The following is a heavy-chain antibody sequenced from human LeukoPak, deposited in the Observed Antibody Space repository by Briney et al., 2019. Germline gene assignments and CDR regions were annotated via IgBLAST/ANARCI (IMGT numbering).Heavy chain of an antibody. V-gene: IGHV3-11*01. CDR3: ARSGFLDNWDYEDHNWFDP. Sequence: KTGGSLRLSCAASGFTFSDYYMSWIRQAPGKGLEWVSYISSSGSTIYYADSVKGRFTISRDKAKNSLYLQMNSLRAEDTAVYYCARSGFLDNWDYEDHNWFDPWGQGILVTVSS. J-gene: IGHJ5*02. D-gene: IGHD1-7*01. CDR1: GFTFSDYY. CDR2: ISSSGSTI.